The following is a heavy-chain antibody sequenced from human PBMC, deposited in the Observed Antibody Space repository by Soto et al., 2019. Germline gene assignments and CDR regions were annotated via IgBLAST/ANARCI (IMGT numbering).Heavy chain of an antibody. Sequence: ASVDVSCKASGYTFTSYDINWVRQATGQGLEWMGWMNPNSGNTGYAQKFQGRVTMTRNTSISTAYMELSSLTSEDTAVYYCARRPIPSASDFWGPGILVTVS. CDR3: ARRPIPSASDF. CDR2: MNPNSGNT. CDR1: GYTFTSYD. V-gene: IGHV1-8*01. J-gene: IGHJ4*02. D-gene: IGHD3-3*01.